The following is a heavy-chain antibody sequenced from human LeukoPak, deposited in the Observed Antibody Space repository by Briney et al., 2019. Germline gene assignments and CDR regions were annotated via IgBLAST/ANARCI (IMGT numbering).Heavy chain of an antibody. Sequence: ASVKVSCKASGYTFTGYYMHWVRQAPGQGLEWMGWINPNSGGTNYAQKFQGRVTMTRDTSISTAYMELSRLRSDDTAVYYCARAGIVVVHYEDWVWFDPWGQGTLVTVSS. CDR1: GYTFTGYY. CDR2: INPNSGGT. J-gene: IGHJ5*02. D-gene: IGHD2-2*01. V-gene: IGHV1-2*02. CDR3: ARAGIVVVHYEDWVWFDP.